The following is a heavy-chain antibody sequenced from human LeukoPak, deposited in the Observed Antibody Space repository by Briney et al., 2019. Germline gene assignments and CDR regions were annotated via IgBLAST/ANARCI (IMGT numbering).Heavy chain of an antibody. Sequence: GGSLRLSCAASGFTFSTFAMIWVRQPPGKGLEWVSSIFPSGGEIHYADSVRGRFTISRDNSKSTLSLQMNSLRAEDTAVYYCARDLAAREWGLHAFDYWGQGTLVTVSS. CDR2: IFPSGGEI. CDR1: GFTFSTFA. V-gene: IGHV3-23*01. J-gene: IGHJ4*02. CDR3: ARDLAAREWGLHAFDY. D-gene: IGHD1-26*01.